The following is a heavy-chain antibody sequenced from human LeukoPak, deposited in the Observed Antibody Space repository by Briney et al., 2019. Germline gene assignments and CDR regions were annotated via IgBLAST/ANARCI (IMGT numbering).Heavy chain of an antibody. CDR3: VRDRGALQYIDY. CDR1: GFTFRNHG. V-gene: IGHV3-33*01. CDR2: IWYDGSNK. Sequence: GGSLRLSCAASGFTFRNHGMHWIRQAPGKGLEWVAIIWYDGSNKYYAASVNGRFTISRDNSKNTLYLQMNSLRDDDTAVYYCVRDRGALQYIDYWGQGTLVTVSS. J-gene: IGHJ4*02. D-gene: IGHD2/OR15-2a*01.